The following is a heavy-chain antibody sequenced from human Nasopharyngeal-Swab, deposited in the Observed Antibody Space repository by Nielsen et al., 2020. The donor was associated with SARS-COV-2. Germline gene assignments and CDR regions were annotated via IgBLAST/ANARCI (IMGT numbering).Heavy chain of an antibody. CDR2: IYTSGST. Sequence: SETLSLTCTVSGGSISSGGYYWSWIRQPAGKGLEWIGRIYTSGSTNYNPSLKSRVTISVDTSKNQFSLKLSSVTAADTAVYYCARGDGDYYEDYFDYWGQGTLVTVSS. D-gene: IGHD4-17*01. CDR1: GGSISSGGYY. J-gene: IGHJ4*02. CDR3: ARGDGDYYEDYFDY. V-gene: IGHV4-61*02.